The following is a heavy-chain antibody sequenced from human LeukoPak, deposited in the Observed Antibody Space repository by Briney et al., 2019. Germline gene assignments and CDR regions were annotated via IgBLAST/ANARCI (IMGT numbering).Heavy chain of an antibody. CDR2: ISGSGGST. V-gene: IGHV3-23*01. CDR3: AKVANHYYGSGSSPYYFDY. D-gene: IGHD3-10*01. Sequence: SGGSLRLSCAASGFTFSSYAMSWVRQAPGKWLEWVSAISGSGGSTYYADSVKGRFTISRDNSKNTLYLQMNSLRAEDTAVYYCAKVANHYYGSGSSPYYFDYWGQGTLVTVSS. J-gene: IGHJ4*02. CDR1: GFTFSSYA.